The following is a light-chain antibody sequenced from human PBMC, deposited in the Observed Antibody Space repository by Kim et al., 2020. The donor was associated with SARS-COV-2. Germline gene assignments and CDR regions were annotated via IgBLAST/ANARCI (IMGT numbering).Light chain of an antibody. CDR2: DNN. CDR3: GTWDTSLTAGV. J-gene: IGLJ2*01. Sequence: GQGVTISCSGNSSNIGNNYVSWYQQFPGTAPKLLIYDNNKRPTGIPDRCSGSKSGTSATLGITGLQTGDEAVYHCGTWDTSLTAGVFGGGTQLTVL. CDR1: SSNIGNNY. V-gene: IGLV1-51*01.